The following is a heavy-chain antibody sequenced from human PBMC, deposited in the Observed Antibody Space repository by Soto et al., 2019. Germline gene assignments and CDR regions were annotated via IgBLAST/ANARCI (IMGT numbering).Heavy chain of an antibody. D-gene: IGHD2-21*02. J-gene: IGHJ4*02. V-gene: IGHV3-64*04. CDR1: GFTFSNYA. CDR3: ARGSLGSVTAFDY. CDR2: ITRDGDRT. Sequence: GGSLRLSCAASGFTFSNYAMHWVRQPPGEGLEYVSSITRDGDRTQYADSVRARFTISRDNSKNTLYLQMNSLRAEDTAVYYCARGSLGSVTAFDYWGQGTLVTVSS.